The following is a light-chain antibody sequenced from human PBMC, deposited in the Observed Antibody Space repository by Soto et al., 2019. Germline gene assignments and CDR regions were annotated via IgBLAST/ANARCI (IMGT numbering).Light chain of an antibody. V-gene: IGLV2-14*01. J-gene: IGLJ1*01. Sequence: QSALPQPASVSGSPGQSITISCTGTSSDVGGYNYVSWYQQHPGKAPKLMIYEVSNRPSGVSSRFSGSKSGNTASLNISGLQAEDEADYYCSSYTSSSTLVFGAGTKVTVL. CDR3: SSYTSSSTLV. CDR2: EVS. CDR1: SSDVGGYNY.